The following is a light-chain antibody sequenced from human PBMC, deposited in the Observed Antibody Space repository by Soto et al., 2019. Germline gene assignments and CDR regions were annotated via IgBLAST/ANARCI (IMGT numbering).Light chain of an antibody. CDR1: QSVSSY. Sequence: EIVLTQSPATLSLSPGERATLSCRASQSVSSYLAWSQQKPGQAPRLLIYDASNRATGIPARFSGSGSGTDFTLTISSLEPEDFAVYYSPQRSNLTFGGGTKVEIK. CDR2: DAS. CDR3: PQRSNLT. J-gene: IGKJ4*01. V-gene: IGKV3-11*01.